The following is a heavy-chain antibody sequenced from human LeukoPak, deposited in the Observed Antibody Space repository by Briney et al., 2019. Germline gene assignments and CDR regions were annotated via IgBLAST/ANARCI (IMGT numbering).Heavy chain of an antibody. J-gene: IGHJ4*02. CDR3: TRSSPYPHYYDSIQPFDY. D-gene: IGHD3-22*01. Sequence: GGSLRLSCTASGFTSGDYAMSWFRQAPGKGLEWVGFIRSKAYGGTTEYAASVKGRFTISRDDSKSIAYLQMNSLKTEDTAVYYCTRSSPYPHYYDSIQPFDYWGQGTLVTVSS. V-gene: IGHV3-49*03. CDR1: GFTSGDYA. CDR2: IRSKAYGGTT.